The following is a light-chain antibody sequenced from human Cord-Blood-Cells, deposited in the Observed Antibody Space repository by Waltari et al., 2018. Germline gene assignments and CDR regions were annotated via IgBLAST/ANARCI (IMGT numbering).Light chain of an antibody. CDR3: QQYYSTPWT. Sequence: DIVMTQSPDSLSVSLGERATINCQSSQSVLYSSNNKNYLAWYQQKPGQPPKLLIYWASTRESGVPDRFSGSGSGTDFTLTISSLQAEDVAVDYCQQYYSTPWTFGQGTKVEIK. J-gene: IGKJ1*01. V-gene: IGKV4-1*01. CDR2: WAS. CDR1: QSVLYSSNNKNY.